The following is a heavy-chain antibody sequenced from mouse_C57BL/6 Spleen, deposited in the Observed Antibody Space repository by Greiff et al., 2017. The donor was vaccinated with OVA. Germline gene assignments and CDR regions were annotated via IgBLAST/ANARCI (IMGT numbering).Heavy chain of an antibody. CDR1: GYAFSSSW. CDR3: ARPYGSSTYYFDY. Sequence: QVQLQQSGPELVKPGASVKISCKASGYAFSSSWMNWVKQRPGKGLEWIGRIYPGDGDTNYNGKFKGKATLTADKSSSTAYMQLSSLTSEDSAVYLCARPYGSSTYYFDYWGKGTTLTVSS. D-gene: IGHD1-1*01. CDR2: IYPGDGDT. V-gene: IGHV1-82*01. J-gene: IGHJ2*01.